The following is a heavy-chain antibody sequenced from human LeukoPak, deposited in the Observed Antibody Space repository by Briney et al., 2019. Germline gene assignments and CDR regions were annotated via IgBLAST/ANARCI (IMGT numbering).Heavy chain of an antibody. D-gene: IGHD3-22*01. Sequence: GGSLRLSCAASGFTFSTYAMSWVRQAPGKGLEWVSGISGSGGSTYYADSVKGRFTISRDNSKNTVYLQMSSLRAEDTAVYYCAKGLISTYYYDSSGYYYGYYYYGMDVWGQGTTVTVSS. CDR2: ISGSGGST. V-gene: IGHV3-23*01. CDR3: AKGLISTYYYDSSGYYYGYYYYGMDV. CDR1: GFTFSTYA. J-gene: IGHJ6*02.